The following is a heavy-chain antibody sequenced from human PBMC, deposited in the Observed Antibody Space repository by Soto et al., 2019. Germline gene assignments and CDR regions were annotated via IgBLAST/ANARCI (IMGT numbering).Heavy chain of an antibody. D-gene: IGHD2-2*01. CDR3: ARDQVPAAFLWWFDP. CDR1: GGSISSSY. J-gene: IGHJ5*02. Sequence: PSETLSLTCTVSGGSISSSYWSWIRQPQGKGLEWIGYIYYSGSTNYNPSLKSRVTISVDTSTNQFSLKLSSVTAADTAVYYCARDQVPAAFLWWFDPWGQGTLVTVSS. CDR2: IYYSGST. V-gene: IGHV4-59*01.